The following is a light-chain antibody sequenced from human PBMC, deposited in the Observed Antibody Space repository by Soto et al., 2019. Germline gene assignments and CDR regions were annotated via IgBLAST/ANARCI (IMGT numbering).Light chain of an antibody. CDR2: EVT. Sequence: QSALTQPASVSGSPGQSITISCTGTSGDIGSYNRVSWYQQHPGKAPKLIIYEVTDRPSGVSNRFSGSKSGNTASLTISGLQAEDEAEYYCSSYTNISTRAGVFGTGTKVTVL. V-gene: IGLV2-14*01. J-gene: IGLJ1*01. CDR3: SSYTNISTRAGV. CDR1: SGDIGSYNR.